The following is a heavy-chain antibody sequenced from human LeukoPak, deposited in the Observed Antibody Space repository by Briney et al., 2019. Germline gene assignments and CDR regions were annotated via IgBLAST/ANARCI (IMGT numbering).Heavy chain of an antibody. CDR2: ISGDGVIS. Sequence: GGSLRLSCAASGFMFYDYAMHWVRQVPGRGLEWVSLISGDGVISFYADSVRGRFSISRDNNNNSLSLQMHSLTAEDTAFYYCAREQFSHTSNYFDNWGQGTLVTVSS. CDR3: AREQFSHTSNYFDN. CDR1: GFMFYDYA. D-gene: IGHD5-24*01. J-gene: IGHJ4*02. V-gene: IGHV3-43*02.